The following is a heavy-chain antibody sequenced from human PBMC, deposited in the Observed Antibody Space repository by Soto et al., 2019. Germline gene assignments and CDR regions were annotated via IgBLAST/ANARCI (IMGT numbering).Heavy chain of an antibody. CDR2: ISGSGGST. CDR3: AKVGLFWAEVVLAPYYFDY. D-gene: IGHD2-2*01. Sequence: EVQLLESGGGLVQPGGSLRLSCAASGFTFSSYAMSWVRQAPGKGLEWVSAISGSGGSTYYADSVKGRFTISRDNSKNTLYLQMNSLRAEDTAVYYCAKVGLFWAEVVLAPYYFDYWGQGTLVTVSS. V-gene: IGHV3-23*01. J-gene: IGHJ4*02. CDR1: GFTFSSYA.